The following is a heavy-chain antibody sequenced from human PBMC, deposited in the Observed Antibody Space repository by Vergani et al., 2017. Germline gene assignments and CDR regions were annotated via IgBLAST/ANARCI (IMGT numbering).Heavy chain of an antibody. CDR2: IIPIFGTA. J-gene: IGHJ5*02. Sequence: QVQLVQSGAEVKKPGSSVKVSCKASGGTFSSYAISWVRQAPGQGLEWMGGIIPIFGTANYAQKLQGRVTITADESTSTAYMELSSLRSEDTAVYYCARTSHVLRFLEWTRFDPWGQGSLVTVSS. D-gene: IGHD3-3*01. CDR1: GGTFSSYA. V-gene: IGHV1-69*01. CDR3: ARTSHVLRFLEWTRFDP.